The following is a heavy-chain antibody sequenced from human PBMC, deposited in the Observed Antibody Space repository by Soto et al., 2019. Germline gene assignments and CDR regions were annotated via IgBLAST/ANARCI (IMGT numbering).Heavy chain of an antibody. CDR1: GFTFSSNS. CDR3: ARLCSGGSCYSGYYYYSMDV. D-gene: IGHD2-15*01. V-gene: IGHV3-21*03. J-gene: IGHJ6*02. CDR2: ISSSSSYI. Sequence: KPGGSLRLSCSASGFTFSSNSMNWVRQAPGKELKWVSSISSSSSYIYYAVSVKVRFTISRDNAKNSLYLQMNSLGAEDTAVYYCARLCSGGSCYSGYYYYSMDVGGQGTTVNVSS.